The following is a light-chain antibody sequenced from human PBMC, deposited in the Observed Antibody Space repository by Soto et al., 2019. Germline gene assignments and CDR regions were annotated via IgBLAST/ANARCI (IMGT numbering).Light chain of an antibody. CDR2: STS. Sequence: QTVVIQEPSLTVSPGETVTLTCASSTGAVTSASYPNWLQQKPGQAPRALVHSTSNKHSWTPARFSGSLLGGKAALTLSGVQPEDEADYYCLLYYGNIQVFGRGIKVTVL. CDR3: LLYYGNIQV. J-gene: IGLJ3*02. CDR1: TGAVTSASY. V-gene: IGLV7-43*01.